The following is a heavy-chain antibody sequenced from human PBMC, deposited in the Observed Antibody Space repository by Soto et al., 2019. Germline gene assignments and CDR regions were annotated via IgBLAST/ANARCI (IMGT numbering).Heavy chain of an antibody. CDR1: GFTFSNAW. CDR2: TKSKTDGGTT. Sequence: PGGSLRLSCAASGFTFSNAWMSWVRQAPGKGLEWVGRTKSKTDGGTTDYAAPVKGRLTISRDDSKNTLYLQMNSLKTEDTAVYYCTTTSDSSGYPLTYFDYWGQGTLVTVSS. J-gene: IGHJ4*02. CDR3: TTTSDSSGYPLTYFDY. D-gene: IGHD3-22*01. V-gene: IGHV3-15*01.